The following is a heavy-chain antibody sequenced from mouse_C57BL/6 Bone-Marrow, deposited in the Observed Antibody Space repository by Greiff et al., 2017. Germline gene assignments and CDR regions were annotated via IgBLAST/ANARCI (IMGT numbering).Heavy chain of an antibody. J-gene: IGHJ1*03. CDR2: IWWGDAN. CDR1: GFSLSTFGLG. D-gene: IGHD2-2*01. V-gene: IGHV8-8*01. CDR3: ARIRAGGYVVFWDFDV. Sequence: QVTLKESGPGILQPSQTLSLTCSFSGFSLSTFGLGVGWIRPPSGKGMEWLAHIWWGDANYSNPALKSGLIISKDTSKNQVFLKIANVDNADTATYYCARIRAGGYVVFWDFDVWGTGTTVTVSS.